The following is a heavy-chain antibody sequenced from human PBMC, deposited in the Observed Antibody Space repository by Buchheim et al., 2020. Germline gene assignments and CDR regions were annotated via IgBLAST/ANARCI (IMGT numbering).Heavy chain of an antibody. J-gene: IGHJ5*02. CDR2: INGYNGNT. CDR3: ARVKSSSSNWFDP. V-gene: IGHV1-18*01. CDR1: GYSFTSYG. Sequence: QVQLVQSGAEVKKAGASVKVSCKAYGYSFTSYGITWVRQAPGQGLEWMGWINGYNGNTKYAQKLLDRVTMTTDTSTTTAYMELRSLRFDDTAVYYCARVKSSSSNWFDPWGQGTL. D-gene: IGHD6-6*01.